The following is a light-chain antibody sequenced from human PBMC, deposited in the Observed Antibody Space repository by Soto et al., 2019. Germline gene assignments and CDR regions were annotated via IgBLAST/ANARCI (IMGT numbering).Light chain of an antibody. V-gene: IGLV3-21*04. Sequence: SYVLTQPPSVSVAPGQTATITCGGDNLGNKNVHWYRQKPGQAPEVVIYYDGDRPSGTPERISGSNSGNTATLTISRVEAGDEADYYCQVWDRSSEHYVFGPGTKVTVL. J-gene: IGLJ1*01. CDR2: YDG. CDR3: QVWDRSSEHYV. CDR1: NLGNKN.